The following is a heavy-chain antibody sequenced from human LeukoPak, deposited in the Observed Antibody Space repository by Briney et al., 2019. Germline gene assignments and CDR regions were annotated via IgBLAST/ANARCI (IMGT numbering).Heavy chain of an antibody. V-gene: IGHV1-2*02. CDR2: INPNSGGT. CDR1: GYTFTGYY. D-gene: IGHD2-15*01. J-gene: IGHJ5*02. Sequence: ASVKVSCKASGYTFTGYYMHWVRQAPGQGLEWMGWINPNSGGTNYAQKFQGRVTMTRDTSISTAYMELSRLRSDDTAVYYCARDRLGYCSGGSCFPDRNWFDPWGQGTLVTVSS. CDR3: ARDRLGYCSGGSCFPDRNWFDP.